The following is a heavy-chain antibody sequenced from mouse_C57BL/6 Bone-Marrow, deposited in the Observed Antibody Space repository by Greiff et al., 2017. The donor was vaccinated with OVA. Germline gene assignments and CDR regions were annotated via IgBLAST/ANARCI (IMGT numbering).Heavy chain of an antibody. V-gene: IGHV5-16*01. CDR3: ARGVITRDFDV. J-gene: IGHJ1*03. D-gene: IGHD1-1*01. CDR1: GFTFSDYY. Sequence: EVQRVESEGGLVQPGSSMKLSCTASGFTFSDYYMAWVRQVPEKGLEWVANINYDGSSTYYLDSLKSRFIISRDNAKNILYLQMSSLKSEDTATYYCARGVITRDFDVWGTGTTVTVSS. CDR2: INYDGSST.